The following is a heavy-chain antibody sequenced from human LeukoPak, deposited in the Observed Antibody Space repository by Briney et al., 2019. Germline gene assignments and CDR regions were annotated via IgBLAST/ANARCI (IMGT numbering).Heavy chain of an antibody. D-gene: IGHD6-13*01. J-gene: IGHJ4*02. CDR1: GFTFSTYS. Sequence: GGSLRLSCAASGFTFSTYSMNWVRQAPGKGLEWVSYISSTSRTIYYADSVKGRFTISRDNAKNALYLQMNSLRVEDTAVYYCANFEPGYTSSWYAEFWGQGTLVTVSS. CDR2: ISSTSRTI. CDR3: ANFEPGYTSSWYAEF. V-gene: IGHV3-48*01.